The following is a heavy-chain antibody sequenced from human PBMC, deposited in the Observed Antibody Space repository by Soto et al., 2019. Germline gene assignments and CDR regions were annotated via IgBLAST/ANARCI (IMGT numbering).Heavy chain of an antibody. V-gene: IGHV4-30-4*01. CDR3: DRILMNYYRLDS. J-gene: IGHJ5*01. D-gene: IGHD3-22*01. CDR2: TYYSGDT. Sequence: SETLSLTCSLSGGSVNSADYYWSWIRQPPGKGLEWIGYTYYSGDTFYNPSLKSRVAITQDTSKNQFSLRLRSVTAADTALYFCDRILMNYYRLDSWGQGTLVTVS. CDR1: GGSVNSADYY.